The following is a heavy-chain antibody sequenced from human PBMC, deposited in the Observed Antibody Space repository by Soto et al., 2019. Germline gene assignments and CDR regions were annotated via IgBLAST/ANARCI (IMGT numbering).Heavy chain of an antibody. CDR1: GGSISSYY. J-gene: IGHJ5*02. CDR3: ARETPQGWFDP. Sequence: SETLSLTCTVSGGSISSYYWSWIRQSPGKQLEWIGYISCTGTTSYNPSLKSRVTISVDTSKNQYSLKVRSVTAPDTAVYYCARETPQGWFDPWGQGAPVTVSS. CDR2: ISCTGTT. V-gene: IGHV4-59*13.